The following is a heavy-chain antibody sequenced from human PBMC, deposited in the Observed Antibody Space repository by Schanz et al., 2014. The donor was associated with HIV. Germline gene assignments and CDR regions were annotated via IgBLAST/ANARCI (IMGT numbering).Heavy chain of an antibody. CDR2: INSDGSSK. CDR1: GFTFRSYW. D-gene: IGHD5-12*01. J-gene: IGHJ6*02. CDR3: ARDVGGYVDHYGLDV. V-gene: IGHV3-74*01. Sequence: VQLLESGGGLVQPGRSLRLSCAASGFTFRSYWMHWVRQVPGKGLVWVSCINSDGSSKSYADSVMGRLTISRDNAKNTLFLHMNSLRDEDTAVYYCARDVGGYVDHYGLDVWGQGTTVTVSS.